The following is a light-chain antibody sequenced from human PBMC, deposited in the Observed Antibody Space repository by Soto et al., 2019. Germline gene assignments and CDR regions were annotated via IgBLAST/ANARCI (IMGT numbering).Light chain of an antibody. Sequence: EIVLTQSPATLSVSPGERATLSCRASQSVSVYLDWYQQKSGQAPRLLIFDASKRATGIPDRFSGSGSGTDFTLTISSIEPEDFAVYYCQQRSNLITFGGGTKVDIK. V-gene: IGKV3-11*01. CDR3: QQRSNLIT. CDR1: QSVSVY. J-gene: IGKJ4*01. CDR2: DAS.